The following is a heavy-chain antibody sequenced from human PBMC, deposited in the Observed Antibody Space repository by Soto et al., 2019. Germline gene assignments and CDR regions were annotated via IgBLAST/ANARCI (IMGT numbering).Heavy chain of an antibody. D-gene: IGHD6-19*01. V-gene: IGHV1-69*06. Sequence: QVQLLQSGAEVKKPVSSVKVSCKASGGTFSTYAISWVRQAPGQELEWMGGIIPIFATPSYAQKFQGRVTITADKSTSTAYMELSSLRSEDTAVYYCAREGPVAGNYGMDVWGQGTTVTVSS. CDR1: GGTFSTYA. CDR3: AREGPVAGNYGMDV. J-gene: IGHJ6*02. CDR2: IIPIFATP.